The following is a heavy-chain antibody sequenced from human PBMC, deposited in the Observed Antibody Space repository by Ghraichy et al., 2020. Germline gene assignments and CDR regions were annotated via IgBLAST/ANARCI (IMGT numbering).Heavy chain of an antibody. J-gene: IGHJ4*02. CDR2: IHYSGTT. D-gene: IGHD1-26*01. CDR1: GGSISSSLHY. V-gene: IGHV4-39*01. Sequence: SQTLSLTCSVSGGSISSSLHYWNWIRQPPGKGLEWVGGIHYSGTTYYTPSLKSRVAMSVDTTKNQFSLWLGSVTATDMGVYYCARASYSASLYYFDYWGQGTLVTVSS. CDR3: ARASYSASLYYFDY.